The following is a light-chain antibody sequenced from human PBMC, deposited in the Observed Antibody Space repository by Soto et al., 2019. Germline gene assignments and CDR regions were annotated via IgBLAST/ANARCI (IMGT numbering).Light chain of an antibody. CDR2: WAS. CDR3: EQYYSTPPT. CDR1: QSVLYSSNNKNY. V-gene: IGKV4-1*01. Sequence: DIVMTQSPDSLAVSLGERATINCKSSQSVLYSSNNKNYLAWYQQRPGQPPKLLIYWASTRESGVPDRFSGSGSGTAFTLTITSLQAEDVAVYYGEQYYSTPPTFGQGTKLEIK. J-gene: IGKJ2*01.